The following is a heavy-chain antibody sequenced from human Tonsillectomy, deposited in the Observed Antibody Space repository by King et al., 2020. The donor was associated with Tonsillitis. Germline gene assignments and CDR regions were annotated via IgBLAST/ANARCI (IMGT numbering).Heavy chain of an antibody. Sequence: VQLVESGAEVKKPGESLKISCKASGFSFRTYWIGWVRQMPGKGLDWMGIIYPDDSDTRYSPSFQGQVTISADKSINTAYLQWSSLKASDTAMYYCARPYSGSETWQDAFDIWGQGTMVTVSS. V-gene: IGHV5-51*01. D-gene: IGHD1-26*01. CDR3: ARPYSGSETWQDAFDI. CDR2: IYPDDSDT. CDR1: GFSFRTYW. J-gene: IGHJ3*02.